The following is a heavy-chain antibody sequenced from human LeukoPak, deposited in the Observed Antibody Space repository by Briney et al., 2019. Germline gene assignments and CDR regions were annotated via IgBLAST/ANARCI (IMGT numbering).Heavy chain of an antibody. V-gene: IGHV3-30*18. CDR2: ISYDGSNK. CDR3: AKDGCSGGSCPYT. J-gene: IGHJ5*02. Sequence: GRSLRPSCAASGFTFSSYGMHWVRQAPGKGLEWVAVISYDGSNKYYADSVKGRFTISRDNSKNTLYLQMNSLRAEDTAVYYCAKDGCSGGSCPYTWGQGTLVTVSS. CDR1: GFTFSSYG. D-gene: IGHD2-15*01.